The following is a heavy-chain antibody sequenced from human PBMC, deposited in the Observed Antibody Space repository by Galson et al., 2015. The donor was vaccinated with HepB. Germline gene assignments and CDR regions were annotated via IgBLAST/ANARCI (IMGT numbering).Heavy chain of an antibody. J-gene: IGHJ3*02. CDR1: GFTFSDYY. CDR3: ARRALLDAFDI. V-gene: IGHV3-11*01. CDR2: ISSSGSTI. D-gene: IGHD3/OR15-3a*01. Sequence: SLRLSCAASGFTFSDYYMSWIRQAPGKGLEWVSYISSSGSTIYYADSVKGRFTISRDNAKNSLYLQVNSLRAEDTAVYYCARRALLDAFDIWGQGTMVTVSS.